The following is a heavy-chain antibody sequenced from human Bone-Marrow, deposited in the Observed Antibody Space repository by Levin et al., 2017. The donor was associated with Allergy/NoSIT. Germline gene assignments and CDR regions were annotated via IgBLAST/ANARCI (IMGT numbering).Heavy chain of an antibody. Sequence: KSGGSLRLSCTVSGASVSSPRYFWTWVRQPPGRKLEWMGYIYYNGNTKYNPSLKSRVTMSVDTSKNQFSLRLTSVTAADTAIYYCARDGVYYYGMDVWGRGTTVIVSS. CDR3: ARDGVYYYGMDV. CDR1: GASVSSPRYF. D-gene: IGHD3-16*01. J-gene: IGHJ6*02. CDR2: IYYNGNT. V-gene: IGHV4-61*01.